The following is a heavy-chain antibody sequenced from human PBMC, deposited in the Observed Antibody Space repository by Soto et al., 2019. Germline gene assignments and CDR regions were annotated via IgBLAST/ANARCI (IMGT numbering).Heavy chain of an antibody. CDR3: VRDGTKNLRDRFDP. Sequence: PSETLSLTCTVSGGSISSGDYYWSWIRQPPGKGLEWIGYIYYSGSTYYNPSLKSRVTISVDTSKNQFSLKLRSVTAADTAMYYCVRDGTKNLRDRFDPWGRGILVTVSS. V-gene: IGHV4-30-4*01. D-gene: IGHD1-1*01. CDR1: GGSISSGDYY. J-gene: IGHJ5*02. CDR2: IYYSGST.